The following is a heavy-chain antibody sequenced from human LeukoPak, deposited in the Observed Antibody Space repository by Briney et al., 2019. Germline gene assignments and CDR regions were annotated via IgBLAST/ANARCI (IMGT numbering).Heavy chain of an antibody. CDR2: IKQDGSEK. CDR3: AADSSGWYGYYYYGMDV. Sequence: GGSLRLSCAASGFTFSSYWMSWVRQAPGKGLEWVANIKQDGSEKYYVDSVKGRSTISRDNAKNSLYLQMNSLRAEDTAVYYCAADSSGWYGYYYYGMDVWGQGTTVTVSS. CDR1: GFTFSSYW. V-gene: IGHV3-7*01. D-gene: IGHD6-19*01. J-gene: IGHJ6*02.